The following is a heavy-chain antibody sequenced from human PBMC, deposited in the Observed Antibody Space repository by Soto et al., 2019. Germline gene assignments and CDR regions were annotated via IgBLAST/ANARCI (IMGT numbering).Heavy chain of an antibody. CDR3: ARAEILYGLTGYSSYYFDY. V-gene: IGHV1-69*13. Sequence: SVKVSCKASGGTFSSYAISWVRQAPGQGLEWMGGIIPIFGTANYAQKFQGRVTITADESTSTAYMELSSLRSEDTAVYYCARAEILYGLTGYSSYYFDYWGQGTLVPVSS. CDR2: IIPIFGTA. D-gene: IGHD3-9*01. J-gene: IGHJ4*02. CDR1: GGTFSSYA.